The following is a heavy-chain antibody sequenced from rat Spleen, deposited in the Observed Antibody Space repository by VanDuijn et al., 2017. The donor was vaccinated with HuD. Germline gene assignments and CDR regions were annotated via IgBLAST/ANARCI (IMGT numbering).Heavy chain of an antibody. CDR3: ARSYGGYTSNWFPY. D-gene: IGHD1-11*01. J-gene: IGHJ3*01. CDR2: IWAGGGT. Sequence: QVQLRESGPGLVQPSQTLSLTCTVSGFSLTSFHVHWVRQPPGKSLVWMGTIWAGGGTNYNSAVQSRLSISRDTSKSQVFLKMNSLQTDDTVIYFCARSYGGYTSNWFPYWGQGTLVTVSS. CDR1: GFSLTSFH. V-gene: IGHV2-27*01.